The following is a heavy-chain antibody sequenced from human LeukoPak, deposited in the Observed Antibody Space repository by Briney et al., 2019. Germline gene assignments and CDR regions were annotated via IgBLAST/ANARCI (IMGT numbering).Heavy chain of an antibody. CDR3: ARAGDYYDSSGYYPD. J-gene: IGHJ4*02. Sequence: GGSLRLSCAASGFTFSSHAMHWVRQTPGKGLEWVAVISYDGSNKYYADSVKGRFTISRDNSKNTLYLQMNSLRAEDTAVYYCARAGDYYDSSGYYPDWGQGTLVTVSS. CDR1: GFTFSSHA. CDR2: ISYDGSNK. D-gene: IGHD3-22*01. V-gene: IGHV3-30-3*01.